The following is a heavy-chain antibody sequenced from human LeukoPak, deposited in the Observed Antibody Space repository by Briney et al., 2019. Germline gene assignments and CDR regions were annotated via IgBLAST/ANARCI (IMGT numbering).Heavy chain of an antibody. CDR2: IFHTGST. D-gene: IGHD5-24*01. V-gene: IGHV4-4*02. J-gene: IGHJ5*02. CDR1: GDSISNSNW. CDR3: ARDNSVRDEAWWFNP. Sequence: PSETLSLTCAVSGDSISNSNWWSWVRQPPGKGLEWIGYIFHTGSTNYNPSLKSRVTISVDKSKNQFSLRLISVTAADTAVYYCARDNSVRDEAWWFNPWGQGTLVTVSS.